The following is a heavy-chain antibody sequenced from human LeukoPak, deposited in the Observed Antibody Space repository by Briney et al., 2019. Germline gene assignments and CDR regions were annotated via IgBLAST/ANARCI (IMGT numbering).Heavy chain of an antibody. CDR3: APSGVTTYDLYMSYFDY. J-gene: IGHJ4*02. D-gene: IGHD3-22*01. V-gene: IGHV1-2*02. CDR2: ITPNGGGT. CDR1: GYTFTGYY. Sequence: SVKLSCKASGYTFTGYYTDWVRHAPGQGLEWMGSITPNGGGTNYTQNFQGRATMTRDTSIGTAYMERARLRSDDTAVYYCAPSGVTTYDLYMSYFDYWGQGTLVTVSS.